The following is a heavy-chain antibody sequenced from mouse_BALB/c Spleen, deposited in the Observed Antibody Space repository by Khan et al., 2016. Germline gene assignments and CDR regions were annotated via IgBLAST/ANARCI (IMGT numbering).Heavy chain of an antibody. CDR1: GYTFSSYW. CDR3: SRSYYINYDAMDY. V-gene: IGHV1-9*01. D-gene: IGHD2-5*01. CDR2: ILPGSGTT. Sequence: QVQLQQSGAELMKPGASVKISCKATGYTFSSYWIEWVKQRPGHGLEWIGEILPGSGTTNYNEKFKGKATFTADTSSNTAHMQLSSLTSEDSAVYSCSRSYYINYDAMDYWGQGTSVTVSS. J-gene: IGHJ4*01.